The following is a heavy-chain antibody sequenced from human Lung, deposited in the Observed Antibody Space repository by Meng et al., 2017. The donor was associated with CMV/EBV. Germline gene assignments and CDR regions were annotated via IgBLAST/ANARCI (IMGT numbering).Heavy chain of an antibody. Sequence: SXTXSLXXPVSAGSVISGRYYWSWIRQSPGKGLQWIGYIHNSGSTKYNPSLKSRITISVDTPKNQFSLRLRFVTAADAAVYYCAGDVGYCSDGSCSDYWGQGXLVTVSS. CDR3: AGDVGYCSDGSCSDY. V-gene: IGHV4-61*01. CDR2: IHNSGST. D-gene: IGHD2-15*01. CDR1: AGSVISGRYY. J-gene: IGHJ4*02.